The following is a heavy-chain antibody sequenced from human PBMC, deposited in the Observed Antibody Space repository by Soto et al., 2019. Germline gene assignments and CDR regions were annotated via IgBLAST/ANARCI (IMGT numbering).Heavy chain of an antibody. CDR2: IIPIFGTA. Sequence: SVKVSCKASGGTFSSYAISWVRQAPGQGLEWMGGIIPIFGTANYAQKFQGRVTITADESTSTAYMELSSLRSEDTAVYYCARDGCSGGSCYSPGLGWFDPGA. J-gene: IGHJ5*01. CDR1: GGTFSSYA. CDR3: ARDGCSGGSCYSPGLGWFDP. D-gene: IGHD2-15*01. V-gene: IGHV1-69*13.